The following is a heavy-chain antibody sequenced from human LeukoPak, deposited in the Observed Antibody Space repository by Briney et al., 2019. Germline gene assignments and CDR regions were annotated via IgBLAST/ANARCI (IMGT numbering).Heavy chain of an antibody. V-gene: IGHV3-7*01. CDR3: AKDRLGVQLLYYFDY. Sequence: GGSLRLSCEGSGFTFSNYWMGWVRQAPGKGLQWVANIKTDGSEKYYVDSVKGRFTISRDNSKNTLYLQMNSLRAEDTAVYYCAKDRLGVQLLYYFDYWGQGTLVTVSS. J-gene: IGHJ4*02. D-gene: IGHD5-18*01. CDR2: IKTDGSEK. CDR1: GFTFSNYW.